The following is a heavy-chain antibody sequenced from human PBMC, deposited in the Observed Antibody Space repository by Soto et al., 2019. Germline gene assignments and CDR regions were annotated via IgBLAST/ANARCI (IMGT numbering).Heavy chain of an antibody. CDR1: GFTFSSYG. Sequence: EVQLLESGGGLVQRGGSLRLSCAASGFTFSSYGMTWVRQAPGKGLEWVSFSSATGAGTYYADSVKGRFTISRDNSKNTLYLQMTSLRADDTAVYYCAKDRRAGGNYGFYSDLWGQGALVIVSS. CDR2: SSATGAGT. CDR3: AKDRRAGGNYGFYSDL. D-gene: IGHD1-7*01. V-gene: IGHV3-23*01. J-gene: IGHJ4*02.